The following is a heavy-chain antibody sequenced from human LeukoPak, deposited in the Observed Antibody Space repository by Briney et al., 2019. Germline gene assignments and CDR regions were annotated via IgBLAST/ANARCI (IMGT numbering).Heavy chain of an antibody. V-gene: IGHV3-20*04. J-gene: IGHJ4*02. CDR3: AKTYYYDSLSYY. CDR1: GFTFDDYG. D-gene: IGHD3-22*01. CDR2: INWNGGST. Sequence: GGSLRLSCAASGFTFDDYGMSWVRQAPGKGLEWVSSINWNGGSTGYAGSVKGRFTISRDNAKNSLYLQMNSLRAEDTALYYCAKTYYYDSLSYYWGQGTLVTVSS.